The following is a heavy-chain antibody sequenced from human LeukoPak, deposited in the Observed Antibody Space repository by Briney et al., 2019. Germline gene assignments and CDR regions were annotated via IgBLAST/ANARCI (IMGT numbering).Heavy chain of an antibody. D-gene: IGHD3-22*01. CDR1: GYTFTGYY. CDR2: INPSGGNT. CDR3: ARDPGYDTSGYYYGYFDY. Sequence: ASVKVSCKASGYTFTGYYMHWMRQAPGQGLEWMGIINPSGGNTTYAQKFQGRVTMTRDMSTSTVYMELSSLRSEDTAVYYCARDPGYDTSGYYYGYFDYWGLGTLVTVSS. J-gene: IGHJ4*02. V-gene: IGHV1-46*01.